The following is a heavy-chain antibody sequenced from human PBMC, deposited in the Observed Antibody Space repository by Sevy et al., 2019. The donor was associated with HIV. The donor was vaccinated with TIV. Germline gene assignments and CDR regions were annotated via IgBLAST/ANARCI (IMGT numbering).Heavy chain of an antibody. J-gene: IGHJ4*02. CDR2: ISGSGGST. D-gene: IGHD2-2*01. V-gene: IGHV3-23*01. CDR3: AKDLEDIVVVPAAN. CDR1: GFTFSSYA. Sequence: GGSLRLSCAASGFTFSSYAMSWVRRAPGKGLEWVSAISGSGGSTYYADSVKGRFTISRDNSKNTLYLQMNSLRAEDTAVYYCAKDLEDIVVVPAANWGQGTLVTVSS.